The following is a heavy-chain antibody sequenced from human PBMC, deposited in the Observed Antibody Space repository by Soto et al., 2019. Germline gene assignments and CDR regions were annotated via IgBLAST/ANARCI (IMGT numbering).Heavy chain of an antibody. CDR2: INHSGST. D-gene: IGHD4-17*01. CDR1: GGSFSDYS. V-gene: IGHV4-34*01. CDR3: ARRYGDCFDY. J-gene: IGHJ4*02. Sequence: PSETLSLTCAVYGGSFSDYSWTWIRQPPGKGLEWIGEINHSGSTYYNPSLKSRVTISVDTSKNQFSLKLSSVTAADTAVYYCARRYGDCFDYWGQGTLVTVSS.